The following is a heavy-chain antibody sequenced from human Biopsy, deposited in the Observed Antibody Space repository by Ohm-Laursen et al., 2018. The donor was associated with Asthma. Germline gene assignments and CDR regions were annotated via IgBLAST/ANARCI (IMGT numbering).Heavy chain of an antibody. CDR1: GGSISSYY. D-gene: IGHD6-19*01. V-gene: IGHV4-59*01. CDR3: ARSIAVAGVPFDP. J-gene: IGHJ5*02. Sequence: SVTLSFTCTVSGGSISSYYWSWIRRAPGQGLVWIGYVQYNGRSNYNPSLKSRVTISVDTFTDRCSLRLTSVTAADTAIYYCARSIAVAGVPFDPGGQGTLVTVSS. CDR2: VQYNGRS.